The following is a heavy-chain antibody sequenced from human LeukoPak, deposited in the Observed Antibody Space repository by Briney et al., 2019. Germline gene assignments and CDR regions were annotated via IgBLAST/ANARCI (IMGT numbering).Heavy chain of an antibody. CDR3: ARLSLYYDSSGYYAPYYHYGMDV. CDR2: IYYSGIT. CDR1: GDSISSSNYY. Sequence: PSETLSLTCTVSGDSISSSNYYWGWIRQPPGKELEWIGSIYYSGITYYNPSLKSRVTISVDTSKNQFSLKLSSVTAADTAVYYCARLSLYYDSSGYYAPYYHYGMDVWGQGTTVTVSS. D-gene: IGHD3-22*01. V-gene: IGHV4-39*07. J-gene: IGHJ6*02.